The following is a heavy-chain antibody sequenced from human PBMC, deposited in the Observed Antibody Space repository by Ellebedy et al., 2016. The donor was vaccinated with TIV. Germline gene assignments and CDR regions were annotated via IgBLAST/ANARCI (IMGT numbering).Heavy chain of an antibody. CDR3: ARDRGEGYSYGEINWFDP. CDR2: IYYSGST. V-gene: IGHV4-59*01. D-gene: IGHD5-18*01. CDR1: GGSISSYY. Sequence: MPSETLSLTCTVSGGSISSYYWSWIRQLPGKGLEWIGYIYYSGSTNYNPSLKSRVTISVDTSKNQFSLKLSSVTAADTAVYYCARDRGEGYSYGEINWFDPWGQGTLVTVSS. J-gene: IGHJ5*02.